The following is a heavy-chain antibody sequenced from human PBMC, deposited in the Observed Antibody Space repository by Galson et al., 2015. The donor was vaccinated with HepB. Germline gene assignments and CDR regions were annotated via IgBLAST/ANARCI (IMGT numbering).Heavy chain of an antibody. D-gene: IGHD3-10*01. V-gene: IGHV3-23*01. CDR2: ISGSGGST. CDR3: AESVVRGVINTPVVDY. CDR1: GFTFSSYA. J-gene: IGHJ4*02. Sequence: SLRLSCAASGFTFSSYAMSWVRQAPGKGLEWVSAISGSGGSTYYADSVKGRFTISRDNSKNTLYLQMNSLRAEDTAVYYCAESVVRGVINTPVVDYWGQGTLVTVSS.